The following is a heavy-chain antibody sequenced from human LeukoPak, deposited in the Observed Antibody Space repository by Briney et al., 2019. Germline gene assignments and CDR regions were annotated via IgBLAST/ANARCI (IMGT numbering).Heavy chain of an antibody. V-gene: IGHV3-23*01. CDR1: GFTFSTYG. Sequence: GGSLRLSCAASGFTFSTYGMSWVRQAPGKGLEWVSAVRGSGSDTYYADSVKGRFTISRDNSKNTLYLQMNSLRAEDTALYYCAKAEGGYYFHYWGQGTLVTVSS. D-gene: IGHD3-16*01. CDR3: AKAEGGYYFHY. CDR2: VRGSGSDT. J-gene: IGHJ4*02.